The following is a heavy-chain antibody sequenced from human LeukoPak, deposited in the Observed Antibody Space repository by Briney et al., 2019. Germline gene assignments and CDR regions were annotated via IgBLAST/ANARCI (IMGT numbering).Heavy chain of an antibody. CDR3: AKDGNWARFED. CDR2: ISGRAGST. J-gene: IGHJ4*02. V-gene: IGHV3-23*01. CDR1: GFTFSSYA. Sequence: PGGSLRLSCAASGFTFSSYAMNWVRQAPGKGLEWVSAISGRAGSTSYADSVKGRFTISRDNSKNTLYLQMNSLRAEDTAVYYCAKDGNWARFEDWGQGTLVTVSS. D-gene: IGHD7-27*01.